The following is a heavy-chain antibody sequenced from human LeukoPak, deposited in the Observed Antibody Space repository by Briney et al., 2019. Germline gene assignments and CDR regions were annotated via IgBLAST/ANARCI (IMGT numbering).Heavy chain of an antibody. J-gene: IGHJ4*02. D-gene: IGHD5-18*01. CDR2: ISSSSSTI. CDR1: GFTFSSYS. Sequence: GGSLRLSCAASGFTFSSYSMNWVRQAPGKGLEWVSYISSSSSTIYYADSVKGRFTISRDNAKNSLYLQMNSLRAEDTAVYYCAREGGYSYGSPDYWGQGTLDTVSS. CDR3: AREGGYSYGSPDY. V-gene: IGHV3-48*01.